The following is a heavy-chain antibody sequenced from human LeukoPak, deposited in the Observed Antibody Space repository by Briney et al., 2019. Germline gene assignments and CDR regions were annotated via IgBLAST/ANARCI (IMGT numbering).Heavy chain of an antibody. D-gene: IGHD2-15*01. Sequence: SETLSLTCAVYGGSFSGYYWSWIRQPPGKGLEWIGEINHSGSTNYNPSLKSRVTISVDTSKNQFSLKLGSVTAADTAVYYCARGHCSGGSCYLYNYWGQGTLVTVSS. V-gene: IGHV4-34*01. CDR1: GGSFSGYY. CDR3: ARGHCSGGSCYLYNY. J-gene: IGHJ4*02. CDR2: INHSGST.